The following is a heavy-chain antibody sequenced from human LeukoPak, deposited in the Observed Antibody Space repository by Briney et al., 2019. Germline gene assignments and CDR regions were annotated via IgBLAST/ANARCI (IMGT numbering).Heavy chain of an antibody. CDR3: ARLSVAYDAFDI. J-gene: IGHJ3*02. Sequence: SETLSLTCAVYGGSFSGYYWSWIRQPPGKGLEWIGEINHSGSTNYNPSFKSRVTISVDRSKNQFSLKLSSVTAADTAVYYCARLSVAYDAFDIWGQGTMVTVSS. D-gene: IGHD6-19*01. V-gene: IGHV4-34*01. CDR1: GGSFSGYY. CDR2: INHSGST.